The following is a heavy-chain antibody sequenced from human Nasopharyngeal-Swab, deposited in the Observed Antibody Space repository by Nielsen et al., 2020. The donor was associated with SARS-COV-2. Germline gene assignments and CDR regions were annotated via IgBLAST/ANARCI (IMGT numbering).Heavy chain of an antibody. CDR1: GYTFTSYA. CDR2: INTNTRNP. CDR3: ARDAVGATIGFFYY. J-gene: IGHJ4*02. V-gene: IGHV7-4-1*02. D-gene: IGHD1-26*01. Sequence: ASVKVSCKASGYTFTSYAMNWVRQAPGQGLEWMGWINTNTRNPTYAQGFTGRFVFSLDTSVSTAYLQISSLKAEDTAVYYCARDAVGATIGFFYYWGQGTLVTVSS.